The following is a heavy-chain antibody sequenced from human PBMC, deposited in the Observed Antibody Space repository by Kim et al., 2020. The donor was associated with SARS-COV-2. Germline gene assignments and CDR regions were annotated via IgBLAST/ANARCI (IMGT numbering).Heavy chain of an antibody. J-gene: IGHJ6*02. CDR2: IWYDGSNK. CDR3: ARERGMGFDWYYGRDYYYGMDV. CDR1: GFTFSSYG. V-gene: IGHV3-33*01. D-gene: IGHD3-9*01. Sequence: GGSLRLSCAASGFTFSSYGMHWVRQAPGKGLEWVAVIWYDGSNKYYADSVKGRFTISRDNSKNTLYLQMNSLRAEDTAVYYCARERGMGFDWYYGRDYYYGMDVWGQGTTVTVSS.